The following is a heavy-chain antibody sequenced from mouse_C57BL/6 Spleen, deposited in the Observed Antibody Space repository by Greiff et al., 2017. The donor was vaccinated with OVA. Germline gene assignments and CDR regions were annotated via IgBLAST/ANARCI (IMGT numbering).Heavy chain of an antibody. V-gene: IGHV7-3*01. J-gene: IGHJ3*01. CDR2: IRNKANGYTT. CDR1: GFTFTDYY. Sequence: EVQLQESGGGLVQPGGSLSLSCAASGFTFTDYYMSWVRQPPGKALEWLGFIRNKANGYTTEYSASVKGRFTISRDNSQSILYLQMNALRAEDSATYYCARDYGSSLWFAYWGQGTLVTVSA. CDR3: ARDYGSSLWFAY. D-gene: IGHD1-1*01.